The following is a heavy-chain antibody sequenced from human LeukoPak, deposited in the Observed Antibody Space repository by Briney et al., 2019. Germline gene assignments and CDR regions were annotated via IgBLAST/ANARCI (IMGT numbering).Heavy chain of an antibody. V-gene: IGHV3-23*01. CDR3: AKGRLGCSSTSCYVDYYYYGMDV. D-gene: IGHD2-2*01. CDR2: ISGSGGST. J-gene: IGHJ6*04. Sequence: GGSLRLSCAASGFTFSSYAMSWVRQAPGKGLEWVSAISGSGGSTYYADSVKGRFTISRDNSKNTLYLQMNSLRAEDTAVYYCAKGRLGCSSTSCYVDYYYYGMDVWGKGTMVTVSS. CDR1: GFTFSSYA.